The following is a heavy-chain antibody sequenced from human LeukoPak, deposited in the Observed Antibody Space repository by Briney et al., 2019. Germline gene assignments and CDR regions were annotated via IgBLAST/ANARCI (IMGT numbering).Heavy chain of an antibody. CDR3: ARDKTYYDILTDWLLETDAFDI. CDR1: GFTFSSYA. Sequence: GGSLRLSCAASGFTFSSYAMHWVRQAPGKGLEWVSSISSSSSYIYYADSVKGRFTISRDNAKNSLYLQMNSLRAEDTAVYYCARDKTYYDILTDWLLETDAFDIWGQGTMVTVSS. CDR2: ISSSSSYI. D-gene: IGHD3-9*01. V-gene: IGHV3-21*01. J-gene: IGHJ3*02.